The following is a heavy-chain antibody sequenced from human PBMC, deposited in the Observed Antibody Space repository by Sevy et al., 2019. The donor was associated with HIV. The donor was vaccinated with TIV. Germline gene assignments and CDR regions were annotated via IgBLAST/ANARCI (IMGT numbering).Heavy chain of an antibody. CDR1: GYTLNQLS. D-gene: IGHD3-22*01. Sequence: ASVKVSCKVSGYTLNQLSMHWVRQAPGKGLEWMGSFDPEDGERFYAQKFQGRVTMTEDTSTDTAYMELSSLRSEDMAVHYCATTKDYYESSGCPFDYWGQGTLVTVSS. CDR3: ATTKDYYESSGCPFDY. CDR2: FDPEDGER. J-gene: IGHJ4*02. V-gene: IGHV1-24*01.